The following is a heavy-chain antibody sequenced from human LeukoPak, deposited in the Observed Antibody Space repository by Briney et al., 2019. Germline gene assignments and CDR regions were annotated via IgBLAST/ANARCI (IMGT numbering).Heavy chain of an antibody. CDR3: ARHGPEYCTNGVCYDP. J-gene: IGHJ5*02. CDR2: IYHSGTT. Sequence: PSEALSLTCAVSGYSISSGYYWGWIRQPPGKGLEWIGSIYHSGTTYYNLSLKSRVTISVDTSKNQFSLRLSSLTAADTAVYYCARHGPEYCTNGVCYDPWGQGTLVTVSS. D-gene: IGHD2-8*01. V-gene: IGHV4-38-2*01. CDR1: GYSISSGYY.